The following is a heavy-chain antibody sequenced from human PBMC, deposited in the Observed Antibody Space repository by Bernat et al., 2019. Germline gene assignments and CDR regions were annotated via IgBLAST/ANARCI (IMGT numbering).Heavy chain of an antibody. Sequence: EVQLLESGGGLVQPGGSLRLSCAASGFTFSNYAMSWVRQAPGKGLEWVSAISVSGGSTYYADSVKGRFTISRDNSKNTLYLQMNSLRAEDTAVYYCAKDTPMVQGLFDYWGQGTLVTVSS. V-gene: IGHV3-23*01. J-gene: IGHJ4*02. CDR2: ISVSGGST. CDR3: AKDTPMVQGLFDY. CDR1: GFTFSNYA. D-gene: IGHD3-10*01.